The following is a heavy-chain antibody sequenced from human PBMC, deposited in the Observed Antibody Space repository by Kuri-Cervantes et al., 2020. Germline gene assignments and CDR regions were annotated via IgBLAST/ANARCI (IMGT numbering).Heavy chain of an antibody. CDR1: GFTFSSDG. Sequence: GGSLRLSCAASGFTFSSDGMHWVRQAPGKGLEWVAVISYDGSNKYDADSVKGRFTISRDNSKNTLYLQMNSLSAEDTAVYYCARGQGVGCSSTICYGPDAFDTWGQGTMVTVSS. CDR2: ISYDGSNK. D-gene: IGHD2-2*01. J-gene: IGHJ3*02. V-gene: IGHV3-30*19. CDR3: ARGQGVGCSSTICYGPDAFDT.